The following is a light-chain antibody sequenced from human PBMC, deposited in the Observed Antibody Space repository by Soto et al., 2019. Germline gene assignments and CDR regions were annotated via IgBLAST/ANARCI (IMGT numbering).Light chain of an antibody. CDR3: GTWDSSVSVPV. V-gene: IGLV1-51*02. J-gene: IGLJ3*02. CDR1: SSKIGNNY. CDR2: ENN. Sequence: QSVLTQPPSVSAAPGQTVTISCSGSSSKIGNNYVSWYQQLPGTAPKLLIYENNKRPSGIPDRFSGSKSGTSATLGITGLQTGDEADYYCGTWDSSVSVPVFGGGTKLTVL.